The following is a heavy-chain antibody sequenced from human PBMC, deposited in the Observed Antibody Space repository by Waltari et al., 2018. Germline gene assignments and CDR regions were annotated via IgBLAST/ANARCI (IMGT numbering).Heavy chain of an antibody. V-gene: IGHV4-59*11. Sequence: QVQLQESGPGLVKPSETLSLTCTVSGGSISSHYWSWIRQPPGKGLEWIGYIYYMGSTHYNPSLSSRVTISVDTSKNQFSLKLSSVTAADTAVYYCARGSRGTLFDIWGQGTMVTVSS. CDR2: IYYMGST. CDR3: ARGSRGTLFDI. CDR1: GGSISSHY. D-gene: IGHD3-16*01. J-gene: IGHJ3*02.